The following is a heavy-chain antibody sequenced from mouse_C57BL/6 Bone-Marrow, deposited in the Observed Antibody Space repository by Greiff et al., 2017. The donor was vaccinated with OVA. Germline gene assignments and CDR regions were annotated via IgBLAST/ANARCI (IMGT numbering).Heavy chain of an antibody. Sequence: EVNVVESGGGLVKPGGSLKLSCAASGFTFSDYGMHWVRQAPEKGLEWVAYISSGSSTIYYADTVKGRFTISRDNAKNTLFLQMTSLRSEDTAMYYCAKAFYLWDPYYAMDYWGQGTSVTVSS. CDR3: AKAFYLWDPYYAMDY. CDR2: ISSGSSTI. CDR1: GFTFSDYG. V-gene: IGHV5-17*01. J-gene: IGHJ4*01. D-gene: IGHD4-1*01.